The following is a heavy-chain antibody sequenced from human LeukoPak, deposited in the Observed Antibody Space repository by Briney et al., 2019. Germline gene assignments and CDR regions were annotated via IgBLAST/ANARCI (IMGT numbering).Heavy chain of an antibody. D-gene: IGHD1-7*01. J-gene: IGHJ5*02. CDR1: GYTFTSYD. Sequence: GASVKVSCKASGYTFTSYDINWVRQATGQGLEWMGWMNPNSGNTGYAQKFQGRVTFTRDTSITTAYMELSSLESEDTAVYYCARRNFCSHRWFDPWGQGTLVTVSS. CDR3: ARRNFCSHRWFDP. CDR2: MNPNSGNT. V-gene: IGHV1-8*03.